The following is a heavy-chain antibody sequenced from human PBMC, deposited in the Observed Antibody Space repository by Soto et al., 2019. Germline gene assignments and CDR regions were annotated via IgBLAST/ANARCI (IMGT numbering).Heavy chain of an antibody. CDR1: GFTFSTYG. D-gene: IGHD2-2*01. Sequence: QVQRVESGGGVVQPGRSLRLSCAASGFTFSTYGMHWVRQAPGKGLEWVAVISYDGKNKYYAQSVKGRLTISRDNSKNTLYLQVNSLRVEDTAVYYCAKGQHCSSTSCHFYYYGMDVLGQGTTGAVSS. J-gene: IGHJ6*02. CDR2: ISYDGKNK. V-gene: IGHV3-30*18. CDR3: AKGQHCSSTSCHFYYYGMDV.